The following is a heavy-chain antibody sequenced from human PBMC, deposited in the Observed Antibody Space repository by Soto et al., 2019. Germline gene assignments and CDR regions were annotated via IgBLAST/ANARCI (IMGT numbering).Heavy chain of an antibody. Sequence: SETLSLTCTVSGGSISSSSYYWGWIRQPPGKGLEWIGEINHSGSTNYNPSLKSRVTISVDTSKNQFSLKLSSVTAADTAVYYCASRGRPSSRWPIDYWGQGTLVTVSS. CDR3: ASRGRPSSRWPIDY. CDR1: GGSISSSSYY. CDR2: INHSGST. D-gene: IGHD6-13*01. J-gene: IGHJ4*02. V-gene: IGHV4-39*07.